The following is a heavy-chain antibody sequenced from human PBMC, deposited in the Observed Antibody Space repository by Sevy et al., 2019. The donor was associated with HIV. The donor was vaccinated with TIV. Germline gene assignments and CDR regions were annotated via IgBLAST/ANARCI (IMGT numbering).Heavy chain of an antibody. Sequence: GGSLRLSCAASGFTFSSYAMSWVRQAPGKGLEWVSAISGSGGSTYYADSGKGRFTISRDNSKNKLYLQMNSLRAEDTAVYYCAKEGGDYGSGDNWYFALWVRGTLVTVSS. CDR3: AKEGGDYGSGDNWYFAL. V-gene: IGHV3-23*01. D-gene: IGHD3-10*01. CDR1: GFTFSSYA. CDR2: ISGSGGST. J-gene: IGHJ2*01.